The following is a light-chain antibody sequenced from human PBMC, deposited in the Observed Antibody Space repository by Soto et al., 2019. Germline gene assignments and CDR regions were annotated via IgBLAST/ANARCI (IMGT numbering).Light chain of an antibody. V-gene: IGLV2-14*01. Sequence: QSALTQPASVSGSPGQSITISCTGTSSDVGGYNYVSWYQQHPGKAPKLMIYEVSNRPSGVSNRFSGSKSGNTASLTISGRQAEDEADYYCSSYTSSSTLSYVFGTGNKLTVL. CDR2: EVS. CDR1: SSDVGGYNY. CDR3: SSYTSSSTLSYV. J-gene: IGLJ1*01.